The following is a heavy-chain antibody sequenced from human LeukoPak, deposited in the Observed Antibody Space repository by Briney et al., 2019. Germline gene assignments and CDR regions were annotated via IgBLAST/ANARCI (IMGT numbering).Heavy chain of an antibody. Sequence: ASVKVSCKASGYTFSMYGTSWVRQAPGQGLEWMGWVSAHDGHTNLAQKFQGRVTMTRDTSTNTAYMEVGSLTSDDTAVYYCATSSSQPGDYWGQGTLVTVSS. D-gene: IGHD6-6*01. J-gene: IGHJ4*02. CDR1: GYTFSMYG. CDR3: ATSSSQPGDY. CDR2: VSAHDGHT. V-gene: IGHV1-18*01.